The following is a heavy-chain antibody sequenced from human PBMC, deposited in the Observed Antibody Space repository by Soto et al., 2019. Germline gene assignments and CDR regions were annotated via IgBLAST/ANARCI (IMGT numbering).Heavy chain of an antibody. Sequence: PSETLSLTCTVSGGSISSYYWSWIRQPPGKGLEWIGYIYYSGSTNYNPSLKSRVTISVDTSKNQFSLKLSSVTAADTAVYYCAHMYCGGDCNFPHFDYWGQGTLVTVS. CDR3: AHMYCGGDCNFPHFDY. CDR1: GGSISSYY. J-gene: IGHJ4*02. D-gene: IGHD2-21*02. V-gene: IGHV4-59*08. CDR2: IYYSGST.